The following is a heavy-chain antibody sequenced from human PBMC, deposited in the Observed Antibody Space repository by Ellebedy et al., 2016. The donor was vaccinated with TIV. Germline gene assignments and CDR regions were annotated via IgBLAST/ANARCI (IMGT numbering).Heavy chain of an antibody. Sequence: AGSLRLSXTVSGGSISSYYWSWIRQPPGKGLEWIGYIYYSGSTNYNPSLKSRVTISVDTSKNQFSLKLSSVTPEDTAVYYCARERDYYDHDAFDIWGQGTMVTVSS. CDR1: GGSISSYY. J-gene: IGHJ3*02. V-gene: IGHV4-59*12. CDR3: ARERDYYDHDAFDI. D-gene: IGHD3-22*01. CDR2: IYYSGST.